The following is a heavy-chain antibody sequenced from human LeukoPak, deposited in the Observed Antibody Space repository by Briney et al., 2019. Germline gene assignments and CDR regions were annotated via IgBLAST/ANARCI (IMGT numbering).Heavy chain of an antibody. Sequence: SETLSLTCTVSGGSISSYYWSWIRQPPGKGLEWIGYIYYSGSTNYNPSLKSRVTISVDTSKNQFSLKLSSVTAADTAVYYCASSGKFIAASFDYWGQGTLVTVSS. D-gene: IGHD6-13*01. J-gene: IGHJ4*02. CDR2: IYYSGST. CDR1: GGSISSYY. V-gene: IGHV4-59*01. CDR3: ASSGKFIAASFDY.